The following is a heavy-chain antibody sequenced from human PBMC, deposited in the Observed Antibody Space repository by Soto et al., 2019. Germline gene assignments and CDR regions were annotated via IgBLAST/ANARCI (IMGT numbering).Heavy chain of an antibody. CDR1: GFTVSSNY. Sequence: GGSLRLSCAASGFTVSSNYMSWVRQAPGKGLAWVSVIYSGGSTYYADSVKGRFTISRDNSKNTLYLQMNSLRAEDTAVYYCARAVIEGYYDSSPYYFDYWGQGTLVTVSS. D-gene: IGHD3-22*01. J-gene: IGHJ4*02. CDR3: ARAVIEGYYDSSPYYFDY. V-gene: IGHV3-53*01. CDR2: IYSGGST.